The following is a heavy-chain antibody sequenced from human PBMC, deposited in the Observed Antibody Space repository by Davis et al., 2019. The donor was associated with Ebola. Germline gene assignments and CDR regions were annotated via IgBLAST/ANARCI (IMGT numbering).Heavy chain of an antibody. J-gene: IGHJ4*02. CDR3: AKHHASRSAWWFYFDY. V-gene: IGHV3-23*01. CDR1: GFTFTTYV. D-gene: IGHD2-8*02. CDR2: ITGNGGST. Sequence: GESLKISCAASGFTFTTYVMSWVRQAPGKGLELVSTITGNGGSTYSADSVKGRFTFSRDNSKNTLYLQMDSLRAVDTAVYYCAKHHASRSAWWFYFDYWGQGALVTVSS.